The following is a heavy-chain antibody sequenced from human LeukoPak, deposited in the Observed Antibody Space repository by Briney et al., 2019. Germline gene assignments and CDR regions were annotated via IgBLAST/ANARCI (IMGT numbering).Heavy chain of an antibody. CDR3: ARGAFDL. V-gene: IGHV4-39*07. J-gene: IGHJ2*01. CDR2: VFYSGSP. CDR1: GGSISSSNSY. Sequence: PSETLSLTCTVSGGSISSSNSYWGWIRQPLGQGLEWIGTVFYSGSPYYNPSLKSRVTISMDTSKNQFSLNLTTVTAADTAVYYCARGAFDLWGRGTLVTVSS.